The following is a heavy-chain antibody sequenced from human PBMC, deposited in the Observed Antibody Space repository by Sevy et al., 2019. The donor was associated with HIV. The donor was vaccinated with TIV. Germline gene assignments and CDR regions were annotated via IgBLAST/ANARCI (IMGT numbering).Heavy chain of an antibody. CDR3: AREGCTRPHDY. Sequence: GGSLRLSCAVSGFNFNIYSMSWVRQAPGKGLEWVSTFSFGCGKINYADSVKGLFIISRDDSKNTLYLQMNSLRAEDTAVYFCAREGCTRPHDYWGQGTLVTVSS. D-gene: IGHD2-8*01. CDR1: GFNFNIYS. V-gene: IGHV3-23*01. CDR2: FSFGCGKI. J-gene: IGHJ4*02.